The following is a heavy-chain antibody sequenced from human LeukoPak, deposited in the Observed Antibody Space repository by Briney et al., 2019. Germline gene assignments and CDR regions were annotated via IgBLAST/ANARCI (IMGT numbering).Heavy chain of an antibody. Sequence: SETLSLTCTVSGGPIRNYYWSWIRQSPDKGLEWIAYLFYTGNTKYNPSLESRATISVDMSKNQIFLNLTSVTAADTALYYCAREDAFDIWGPGTMVTVSA. CDR2: LFYTGNT. J-gene: IGHJ3*02. CDR3: AREDAFDI. V-gene: IGHV4-59*01. CDR1: GGPIRNYY.